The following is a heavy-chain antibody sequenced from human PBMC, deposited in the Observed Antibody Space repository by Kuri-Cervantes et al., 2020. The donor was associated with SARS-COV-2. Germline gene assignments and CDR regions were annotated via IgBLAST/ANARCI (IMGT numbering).Heavy chain of an antibody. V-gene: IGHV3-21*01. CDR3: ARDPLYVDTAMVTFLESDY. CDR2: ISSRSDYI. Sequence: GESLKISCAASGFTFRSYSMIWVRQAPGKGLEWVSSISSRSDYIYYADSVKGRFTISRDNAKNSLYLQMNSLRAEDTAVYYCARDPLYVDTAMVTFLESDYWGQGTLVTVSS. J-gene: IGHJ4*02. CDR1: GFTFRSYS. D-gene: IGHD5-18*01.